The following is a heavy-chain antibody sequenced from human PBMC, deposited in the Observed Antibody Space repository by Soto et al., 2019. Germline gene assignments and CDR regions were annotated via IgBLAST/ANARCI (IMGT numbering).Heavy chain of an antibody. Sequence: QVQLVESGGGVVQPGRSLRLSCVASGLTFSIYGMHWVRQAPGKGLEWVAAISNDGSKIYYADSVRGRFTISRDKSRNTLYLQMNSVRTEDTAIYYCANIFRSSGYYYFDYWGQGTLVTVSS. CDR2: ISNDGSKI. V-gene: IGHV3-30*18. CDR3: ANIFRSSGYYYFDY. J-gene: IGHJ4*02. CDR1: GLTFSIYG. D-gene: IGHD5-12*01.